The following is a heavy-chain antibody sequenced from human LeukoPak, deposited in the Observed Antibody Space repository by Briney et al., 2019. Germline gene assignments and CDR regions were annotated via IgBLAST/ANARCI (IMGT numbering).Heavy chain of an antibody. J-gene: IGHJ4*02. CDR3: ARISPLAAFDY. CDR1: GGTFSSYA. D-gene: IGHD6-13*01. Sequence: SVKVSCKASGGTFSSYAISWVRQAPGRGLEWMGRIIPILGIANYAQKFQGRVTITADKSTSTAYMELSSLRSEDTAVYYCARISPLAAFDYWGQGTLVTVSS. V-gene: IGHV1-69*04. CDR2: IIPILGIA.